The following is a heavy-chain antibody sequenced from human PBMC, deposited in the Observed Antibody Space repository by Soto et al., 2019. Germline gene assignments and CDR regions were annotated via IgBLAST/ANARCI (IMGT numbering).Heavy chain of an antibody. CDR3: ARGRYCLTGRCFPNWFDS. Sequence: ASETLSLTCSVSGDSISNLDYFWAWIRQPPGQALEYIGYIYKSATTYYNPSFESRVAISVDTSKSQFSLNVTSVTAADTAVYFCARGRYCLTGRCFPNWFDSWGQGALVTVSS. CDR2: IYKSATT. J-gene: IGHJ5*01. CDR1: GDSISNLDYF. V-gene: IGHV4-30-4*01. D-gene: IGHD7-27*01.